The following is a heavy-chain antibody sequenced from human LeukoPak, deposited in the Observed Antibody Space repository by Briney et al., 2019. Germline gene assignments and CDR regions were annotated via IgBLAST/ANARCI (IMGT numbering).Heavy chain of an antibody. CDR1: GFTFSTYS. D-gene: IGHD6-13*01. Sequence: PGGSLRLSCAASGFTFSTYSMNWVRQAPGKGLEWLSYIGSSGRTIYYADSVKGRFTISRDNAKNSLYLQMNSLRVEDTAVYYCAKLDGIAGLDYWGQGTLVTVSS. CDR3: AKLDGIAGLDY. CDR2: IGSSGRTI. V-gene: IGHV3-48*04. J-gene: IGHJ4*02.